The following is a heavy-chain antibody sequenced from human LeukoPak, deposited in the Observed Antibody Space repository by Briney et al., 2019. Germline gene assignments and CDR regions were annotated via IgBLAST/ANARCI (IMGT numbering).Heavy chain of an antibody. V-gene: IGHV4-34*01. J-gene: IGHJ6*03. CDR2: INHSGST. CDR3: ARRSPIVVSSYYYYYMDV. Sequence: PSETLSLTCAVYGGSFSGYYWSWIRQPPGKGVEWIGEINHSGSTNYNPSLKSRVTISVDTSKNQFSLKLSSVTAADTAVYYCARRSPIVVSSYYYYYMDVWGKGTTVTVSS. CDR1: GGSFSGYY. D-gene: IGHD3-22*01.